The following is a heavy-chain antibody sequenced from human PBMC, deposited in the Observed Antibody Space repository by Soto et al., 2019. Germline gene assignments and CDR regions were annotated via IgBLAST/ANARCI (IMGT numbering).Heavy chain of an antibody. J-gene: IGHJ5*02. D-gene: IGHD6-13*01. CDR1: GYNFRSYA. CDR3: ARAGYSSSWNGFDP. CDR2: ISYDESHE. V-gene: IGHV3-30*04. Sequence: GGSLRLSCAASGYNFRSYAMHWVRQAPGKGLEWVAVISYDESHEYYADSVKGRFTISRDNSKNTLYLQMNSLRDDDTAVYYWARAGYSSSWNGFDPGGQGTQVTVS.